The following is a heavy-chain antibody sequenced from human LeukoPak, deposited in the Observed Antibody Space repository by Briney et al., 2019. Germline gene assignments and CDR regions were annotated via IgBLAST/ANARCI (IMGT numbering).Heavy chain of an antibody. Sequence: KPSETLSLTCTVSGGSISSTTYYWGWIRQPPGKGLEWIGSIYHSGSTYYNPSLKSRVTISVDTSKNQFSLKLSSVTAADTAVYYCARLSGYDFWSGYDYYYMDVWGKGTTVTVSS. CDR1: GGSISSTTYY. D-gene: IGHD3-3*01. CDR2: IYHSGST. V-gene: IGHV4-39*07. CDR3: ARLSGYDFWSGYDYYYMDV. J-gene: IGHJ6*03.